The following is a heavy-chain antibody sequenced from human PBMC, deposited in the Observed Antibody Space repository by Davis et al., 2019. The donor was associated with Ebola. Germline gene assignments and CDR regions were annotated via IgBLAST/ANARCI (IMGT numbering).Heavy chain of an antibody. Sequence: AASVKVSCKAPGYTFIDNYIHWMRQAPGQGPEWMGWINPKSGGTKYAQRFQDWVTMTRDTSITTAYVELSGLTSDDTAIYYCARALSATYDYYVDVWGKGTAVTVSS. J-gene: IGHJ6*03. CDR1: GYTFIDNY. CDR2: INPKSGGT. D-gene: IGHD2-8*01. V-gene: IGHV1-2*04. CDR3: ARALSATYDYYVDV.